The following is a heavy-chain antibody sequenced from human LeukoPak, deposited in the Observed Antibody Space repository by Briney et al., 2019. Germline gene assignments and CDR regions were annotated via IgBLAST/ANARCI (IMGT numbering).Heavy chain of an antibody. J-gene: IGHJ4*02. CDR3: ARLIRMATPD. V-gene: IGHV1-69*13. D-gene: IGHD5-24*01. CDR2: IIPIFGTA. Sequence: GASVKVSCKASGGTFSSYAISWVRQAPGQGLEWMGGIIPIFGTANYAQKFQGRVTITADESTSTAYMELSSLRSEDTAVYYCARLIRMATPDWGQGTLVTVSS. CDR1: GGTFSSYA.